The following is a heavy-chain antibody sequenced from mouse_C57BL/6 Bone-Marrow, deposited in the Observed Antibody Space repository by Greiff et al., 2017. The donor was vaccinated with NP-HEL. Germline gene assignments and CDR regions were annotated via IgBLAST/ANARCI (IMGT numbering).Heavy chain of an antibody. Sequence: VKLMESGAELVKPGASVKISCKASGYEFSNYWMNWVKQRPGKGLEWIGQIYPGDGDTNYNGKFKDKATLTADKSSSTAYMQLSRLTPEDSAVYFCARGAYWGQGTLVTVSA. CDR2: IYPGDGDT. V-gene: IGHV1-80*01. J-gene: IGHJ3*01. CDR3: ARGAY. CDR1: GYEFSNYW.